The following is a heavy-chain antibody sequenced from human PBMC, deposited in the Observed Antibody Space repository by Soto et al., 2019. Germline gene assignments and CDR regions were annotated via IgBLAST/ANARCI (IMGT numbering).Heavy chain of an antibody. CDR1: GDSVSSPYY. D-gene: IGHD6-19*01. J-gene: IGHJ4*02. V-gene: IGHV4-4*02. CDR3: ARSAGWYAVHS. Sequence: QVQLQESGPGLVKPSGTLSLTCAVSGDSVSSPYYWCWVRQPPGKGLEWIGEVFHTGTTSYNPSHRSRVTISMDKSNNQFSLDLRSVTAADTAVYYCARSAGWYAVHSWGPGTLVIVSS. CDR2: VFHTGTT.